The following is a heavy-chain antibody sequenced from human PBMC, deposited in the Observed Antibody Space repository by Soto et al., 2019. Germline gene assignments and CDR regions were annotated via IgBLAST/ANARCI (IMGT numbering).Heavy chain of an antibody. CDR2: INPKTGDT. D-gene: IGHD2-15*01. CDR3: ARDPCSGGSCYFTP. Sequence: ASVKVSCKASEYTFVAYYIHWLRQAPGQRFEWMAWINPKTGDTDYAQKFQGRVTVTSDTSISTAYMELTSLTSDDSAVYYCARDPCSGGSCYFTPWGQGTPVTVSS. J-gene: IGHJ5*02. V-gene: IGHV1-2*02. CDR1: EYTFVAYY.